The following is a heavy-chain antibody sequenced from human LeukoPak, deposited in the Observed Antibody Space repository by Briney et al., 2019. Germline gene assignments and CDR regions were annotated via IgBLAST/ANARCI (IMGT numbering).Heavy chain of an antibody. CDR2: ISWNSGSI. D-gene: IGHD6-19*01. CDR1: GFTFDDYA. J-gene: IGHJ4*02. Sequence: GGSLGLSCAASGFTFDDYAMHWVRQAPGKGLEWVSGISWNSGSIGYADSVKGRFTISRDNAKNSLYLQMNSLRAEDTALYYCAKDMGQGIAVAGYFDYWGQGTLVTVSS. V-gene: IGHV3-9*01. CDR3: AKDMGQGIAVAGYFDY.